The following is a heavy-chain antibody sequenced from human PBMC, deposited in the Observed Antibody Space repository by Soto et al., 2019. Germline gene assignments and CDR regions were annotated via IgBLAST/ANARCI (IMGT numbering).Heavy chain of an antibody. CDR3: ARESHDTLTGPPWVWYFDL. J-gene: IGHJ2*01. V-gene: IGHV4-34*01. CDR1: GGSFSGYY. D-gene: IGHD3-9*01. Sequence: QVQLQQWGAGPLRPLETLSLTCGVSGGSFSGYYWAWIRRSPGKGLEWIGEINDRGSSNYNPSLKSRVSISVDTSKHHSSLNLRSVTAADPAVYYCARESHDTLTGPPWVWYFDLWGRGTLVTVSS. CDR2: INDRGSS.